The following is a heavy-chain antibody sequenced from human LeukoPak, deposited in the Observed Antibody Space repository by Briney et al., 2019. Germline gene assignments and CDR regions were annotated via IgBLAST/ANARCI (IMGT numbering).Heavy chain of an antibody. CDR1: GFTFSSYG. Sequence: GGSLRLSCAASGFTFSSYGTHWVRQAPGKGLEWVAVIWYDGSNKYYADSVKGRFTTSRDDSKNTLYLQMNSLRAEDTAVYYCATDISLAGPGYWGQGTLVTVSS. D-gene: IGHD6-19*01. CDR2: IWYDGSNK. V-gene: IGHV3-33*01. CDR3: ATDISLAGPGY. J-gene: IGHJ4*02.